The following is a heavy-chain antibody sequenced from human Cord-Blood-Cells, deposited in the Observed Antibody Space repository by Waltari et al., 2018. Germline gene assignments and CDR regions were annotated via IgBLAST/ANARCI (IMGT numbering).Heavy chain of an antibody. J-gene: IGHJ4*02. CDR3: ARDSGDYVWGSYRYFDY. CDR2: ISSSSSYI. V-gene: IGHV3-21*01. CDR1: GFTFSSYS. Sequence: EVQLVEAGGGLVKPGGSLRLSCAASGFTFSSYSMNGVRQAPGKGLGWVSSISSSSSYIYYADSVKGRFTISRDNAKNSLYLQMNSLRAEDTAVYYCARDSGDYVWGSYRYFDYWGQGTLVTVSS. D-gene: IGHD3-16*02.